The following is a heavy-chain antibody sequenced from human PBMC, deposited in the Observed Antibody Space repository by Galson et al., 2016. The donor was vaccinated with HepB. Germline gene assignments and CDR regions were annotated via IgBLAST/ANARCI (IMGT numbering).Heavy chain of an antibody. Sequence: SLRLSCAASGFTFNTYSMNWVRQAPGKGLEWVSYITSGSNYIYYADSVRGRFTISRDNAKHSLYLQMNSLRAEDTAVSYCARDLGSGGYYGALDIWGQGTVVTVSS. CDR1: GFTFNTYS. D-gene: IGHD3-22*01. J-gene: IGHJ3*02. CDR3: ARDLGSGGYYGALDI. CDR2: ITSGSNYI. V-gene: IGHV3-21*01.